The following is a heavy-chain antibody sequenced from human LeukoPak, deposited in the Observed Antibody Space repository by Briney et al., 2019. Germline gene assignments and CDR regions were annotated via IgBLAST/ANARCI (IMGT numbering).Heavy chain of an antibody. CDR3: AKDYYGDSPGSLFDY. Sequence: GGSLRLSCAASGFTFSSYGMHWVRQAPGKGLEWVAFIRYDGSNKYYADSVKGRFTISRDNSKNTLYLQMNSLRAEDTAVYYCAKDYYGDSPGSLFDYWGQGTLVTVSS. CDR1: GFTFSSYG. V-gene: IGHV3-30*02. J-gene: IGHJ4*02. D-gene: IGHD4-17*01. CDR2: IRYDGSNK.